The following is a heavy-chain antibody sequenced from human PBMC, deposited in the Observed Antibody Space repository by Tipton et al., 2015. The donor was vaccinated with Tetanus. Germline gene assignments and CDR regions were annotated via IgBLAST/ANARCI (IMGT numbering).Heavy chain of an antibody. V-gene: IGHV4-59*01. CDR1: SGSISTYY. CDR2: INYSGST. CDR3: ARESIRLIGEVIFRYFDV. Sequence: GLVKPSETLSLACTVSSGSISTYYWSWIRQPPGKGLEWIGYINYSGSTNYNPSLKSRVTMSLDRSTSQFSLKLTSATAAGTAVYFCARESIRLIGEVIFRYFDVWGRGTLVTVSS. D-gene: IGHD3-3*02. J-gene: IGHJ2*01.